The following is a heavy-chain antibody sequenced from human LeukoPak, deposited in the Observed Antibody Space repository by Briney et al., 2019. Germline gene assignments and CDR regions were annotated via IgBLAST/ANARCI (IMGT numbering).Heavy chain of an antibody. V-gene: IGHV3-48*03. J-gene: IGHJ4*02. D-gene: IGHD1-26*01. Sequence: PGRSLRLSCAASGFTFSSYEMNWVRQAPGKGLEWVSYISSSGSTIYYADSVKGRFISSRDNTKNSLYLQMNSLRVEDTAIYYCARDLRIVSGSYLDYWGQGTLVTVSS. CDR1: GFTFSSYE. CDR2: ISSSGSTI. CDR3: ARDLRIVSGSYLDY.